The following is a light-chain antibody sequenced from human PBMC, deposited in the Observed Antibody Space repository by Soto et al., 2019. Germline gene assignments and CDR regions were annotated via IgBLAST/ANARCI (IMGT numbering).Light chain of an antibody. CDR3: QQYDRLPRT. CDR2: DAS. Sequence: DIQMTQSPSSLSASVGDRVPITCQASQDISNYLNWYQQKPGKAPKLLIYDASNLETGVPSRFSGSGSGTDFTFTISSLQPEDIATYYCQQYDRLPRTFGQGTKVDIK. CDR1: QDISNY. V-gene: IGKV1-33*01. J-gene: IGKJ1*01.